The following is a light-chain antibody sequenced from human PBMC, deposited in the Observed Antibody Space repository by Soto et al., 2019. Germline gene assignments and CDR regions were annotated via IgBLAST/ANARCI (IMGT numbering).Light chain of an antibody. CDR3: QQYYSPPYT. Sequence: DIVMTQSPDSLAVSLGERATINCKSSQSVLYSSNNKNYLAWYQQEPGQPPKLLIYWASTRESGVPDRFSGSGSWTDFTLTISSLQAEDVAVYYCQQYYSPPYTFGQGTKLEIK. CDR2: WAS. J-gene: IGKJ2*01. CDR1: QSVLYSSNNKNY. V-gene: IGKV4-1*01.